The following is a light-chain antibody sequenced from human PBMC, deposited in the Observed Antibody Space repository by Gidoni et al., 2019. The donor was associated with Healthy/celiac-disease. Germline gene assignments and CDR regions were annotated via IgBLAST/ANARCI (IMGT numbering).Light chain of an antibody. CDR3: HQRSNWPFT. CDR2: DAS. CDR1: QSVSSY. Sequence: EIVWTQSPATLSLSTGERATLSCRASQSVSSYLAWYQQKPGQAPRLLIYDASNRATGIPARFIGSGSATAFSLPIISLVPPDFSVFYCHQRSNWPFTFGQGTRLEIK. V-gene: IGKV3-11*01. J-gene: IGKJ5*01.